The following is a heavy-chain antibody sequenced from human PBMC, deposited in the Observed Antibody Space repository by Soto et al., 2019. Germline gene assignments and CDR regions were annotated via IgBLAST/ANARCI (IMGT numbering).Heavy chain of an antibody. D-gene: IGHD1-26*01. V-gene: IGHV3-74*01. CDR1: GFTFSSYW. CDR2: INSDGSST. J-gene: IGHJ6*02. Sequence: PGGSLRLSCAASGFTFSSYWMHWVRQAPGKGLVWVSRINSDGSSTDYADSVKGRFTISRDNAKNTLYLQMNSLRAEDTAVYYCASLHFHSGYDYGMDVWGQGTTVTVSS. CDR3: ASLHFHSGYDYGMDV.